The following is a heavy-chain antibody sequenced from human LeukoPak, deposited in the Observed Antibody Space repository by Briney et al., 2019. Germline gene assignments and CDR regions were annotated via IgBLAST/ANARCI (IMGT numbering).Heavy chain of an antibody. CDR2: ISSSSSYI. V-gene: IGHV3-21*01. Sequence: GGSLRLSCAATGFTFSSYSMSWVRQAPGKGLEWVSSISSSSSYIYYADSVKGRFTISRDNAKNSLYLQMNSLRAEDTAVYYCARDLGYVSSSPAKGMDVWGQGTTVTVSS. CDR3: ARDLGYVSSSPAKGMDV. J-gene: IGHJ6*02. D-gene: IGHD6-6*01. CDR1: GFTFSSYS.